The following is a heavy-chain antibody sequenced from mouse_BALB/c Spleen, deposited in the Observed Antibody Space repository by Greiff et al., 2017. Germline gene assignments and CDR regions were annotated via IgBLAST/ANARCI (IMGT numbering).Heavy chain of an antibody. D-gene: IGHD3-1*01. Sequence: EVHLVESGAELVKPGASVKLSCTASGFNIKDTYMHWVKQRPEQGLEWIGRIDPANGNTKYDPKFQGKATITADTSSNTAYLQLSSLTSEDTAVYYCADGRSFAYWGQGTLVTVSA. CDR3: ADGRSFAY. CDR1: GFNIKDTY. J-gene: IGHJ3*01. V-gene: IGHV14-3*02. CDR2: IDPANGNT.